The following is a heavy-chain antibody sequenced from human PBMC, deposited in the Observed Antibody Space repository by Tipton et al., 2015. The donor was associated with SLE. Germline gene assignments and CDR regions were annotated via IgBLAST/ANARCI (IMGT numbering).Heavy chain of an antibody. CDR3: VRDIGAFDI. J-gene: IGHJ3*02. CDR1: GFTFSSYS. CDR2: VYSGGNT. D-gene: IGHD3-3*01. V-gene: IGHV3-NL1*01. Sequence: QLVQSGGGVVLPGRSLRLSRAASGFTFSSYSMHWVRQAPGKGLEWVSAVYSGGNTYYGDSVKGRFTISRDNSKNTVHLQMNSLRVEDTAVYYCVRDIGAFDIWGQGTVVTVSS.